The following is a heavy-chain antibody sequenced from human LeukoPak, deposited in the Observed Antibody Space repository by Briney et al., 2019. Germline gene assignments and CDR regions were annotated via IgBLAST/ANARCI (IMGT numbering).Heavy chain of an antibody. D-gene: IGHD3-22*01. CDR3: ARVWSSGLHANDY. V-gene: IGHV1-69*04. J-gene: IGHJ4*02. CDR1: GGTFSSYA. Sequence: SVKVSCKASGGTFSSYAISWVRQAPGQGLEWMGRIIPILGIANYAQKFQGRVTITSDKSTSTAYMELSSLRSEDTAVYYCARVWSSGLHANDYWGQGTLVTVSS. CDR2: IIPILGIA.